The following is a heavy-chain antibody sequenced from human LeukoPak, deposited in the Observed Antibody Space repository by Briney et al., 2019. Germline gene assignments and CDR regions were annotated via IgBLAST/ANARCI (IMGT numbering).Heavy chain of an antibody. J-gene: IGHJ4*02. D-gene: IGHD3-22*01. CDR3: ARAPAYDYDSSGYPFDY. Sequence: SETLSLTCAVSGGSISSSNWWSWVRQPPGKGLEWIGEIYHSGSTNYNPSLKSRVTISVDKSKNQFSLKLSSVTAADTVVYYCARAPAYDYDSSGYPFDYWGQGALVTVSS. V-gene: IGHV4-4*02. CDR2: IYHSGST. CDR1: GGSISSSNW.